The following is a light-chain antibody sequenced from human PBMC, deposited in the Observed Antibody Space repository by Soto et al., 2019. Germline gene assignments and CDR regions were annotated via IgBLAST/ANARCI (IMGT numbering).Light chain of an antibody. CDR3: QQLRAYPHT. V-gene: IGKV1-9*01. Sequence: DIQLTQSPSCLSAAVGDRVTVTYRASQTINHYLACFQKKKGKAPELLIYPASTLEGGVPSSFSSDGFGIESTLTISRLQPEDSATYYWQQLRAYPHTFGQGTRLEIK. CDR2: PAS. CDR1: QTINHY. J-gene: IGKJ5*01.